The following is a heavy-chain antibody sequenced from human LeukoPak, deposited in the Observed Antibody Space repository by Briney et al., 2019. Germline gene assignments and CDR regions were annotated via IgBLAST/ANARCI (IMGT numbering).Heavy chain of an antibody. CDR1: GYTFSSYG. J-gene: IGHJ5*02. Sequence: ASVKVSCKTSGYTFSSYGISWVRQAPGQGLEWMGWISAYSGNTNCAQKLQDRVTMTTDTSTNTAYLELTSLRSDDTAVYYCARSQPGIADNWFDPWGQGTLVTVSS. D-gene: IGHD6-13*01. CDR3: ARSQPGIADNWFDP. CDR2: ISAYSGNT. V-gene: IGHV1-18*01.